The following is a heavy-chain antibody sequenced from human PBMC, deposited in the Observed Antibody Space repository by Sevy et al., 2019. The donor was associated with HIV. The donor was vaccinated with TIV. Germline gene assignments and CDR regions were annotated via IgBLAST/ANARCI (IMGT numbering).Heavy chain of an antibody. V-gene: IGHV1-24*01. Sequence: ASVKVSCKVSGYTLTELSMHWVRQAPGKGLEWMGGFDPEDGETIYAQKFQGRVTITEDTSTDTAYMELSSLRSEDTAVYYCATTNCSSASCYSFGGMDVWGQGTTVTVSS. CDR1: GYTLTELS. CDR3: ATTNCSSASCYSFGGMDV. CDR2: FDPEDGET. J-gene: IGHJ6*02. D-gene: IGHD2-2*01.